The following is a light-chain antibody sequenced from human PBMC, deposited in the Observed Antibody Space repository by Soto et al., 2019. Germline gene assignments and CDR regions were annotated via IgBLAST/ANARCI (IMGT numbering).Light chain of an antibody. V-gene: IGLV7-46*01. J-gene: IGLJ2*01. CDR1: TGAVTSGHY. Sequence: QSVVTQEPSLTVSPGGTVTLTCGSSTGAVTSGHYPYWFQQKPGQAPRTLIYDASSKHSWTPARFSGSLLGGKAALTLSGAEPEEEAEYYCLLSYSVARGVFGGGTKLTVL. CDR2: DAS. CDR3: LLSYSVARGV.